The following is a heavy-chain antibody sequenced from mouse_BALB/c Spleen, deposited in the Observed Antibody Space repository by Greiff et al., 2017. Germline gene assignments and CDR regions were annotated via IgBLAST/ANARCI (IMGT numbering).Heavy chain of an antibody. Sequence: VQLKESGPELVKPGASVKMSCKASGYTFTSYVMHWVKQKPGQGLEWIGYINPYNDGTKYNEKFKGKATLTSDKSSSTAYMELSSLTSEDSAVYYCARALYYYGSISMDYWGQGTSVTVSS. CDR2: INPYNDGT. CDR3: ARALYYYGSISMDY. J-gene: IGHJ4*01. D-gene: IGHD1-1*01. V-gene: IGHV1-14*01. CDR1: GYTFTSYV.